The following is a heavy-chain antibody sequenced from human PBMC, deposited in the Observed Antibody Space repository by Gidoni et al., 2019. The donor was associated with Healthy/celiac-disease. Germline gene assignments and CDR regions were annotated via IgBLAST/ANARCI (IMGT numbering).Heavy chain of an antibody. CDR3: AKDGDGYPDAFDI. CDR2: ISGSGGST. Sequence: EVQLLESGGGLVQPGGSLRLSCAASGFTFSSYAMSWVRQAPGKGLEWVSAISGSGGSTYYADSVKGRFTISRDNSKNTLYLQMNSLRAEDTAVYYWAKDGDGYPDAFDIWGQGTMVTVSS. D-gene: IGHD5-12*01. V-gene: IGHV3-23*01. CDR1: GFTFSSYA. J-gene: IGHJ3*02.